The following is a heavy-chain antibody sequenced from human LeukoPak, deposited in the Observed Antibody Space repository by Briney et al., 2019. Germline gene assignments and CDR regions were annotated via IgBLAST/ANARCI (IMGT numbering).Heavy chain of an antibody. CDR1: GFTFTSSA. J-gene: IGHJ6*03. V-gene: IGHV1-58*02. D-gene: IGHD2-15*01. Sequence: SVKVSCKASGFTFTSSAMQWVRQARGQRLEWIGWIVVGSGNTNCAQKFQERVTITRDMSTSTAYMELSSLRSEDTAVYYCARVLRYCSGGNCYSGGLGYMDVWGKGTTVTISS. CDR3: ARVLRYCSGGNCYSGGLGYMDV. CDR2: IVVGSGNT.